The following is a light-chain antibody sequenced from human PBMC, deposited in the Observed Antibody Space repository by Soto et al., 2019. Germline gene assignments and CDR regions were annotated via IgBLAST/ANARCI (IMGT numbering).Light chain of an antibody. CDR1: QSVSSSY. V-gene: IGKV3-20*01. J-gene: IGKJ5*01. CDR2: GAS. Sequence: EIVLTQSPGTLALSPGERATLSCRASQSVSSSYLAWYQQKPGQAPRLLIYGASSRATGIPDRFSGSGAGTDFTLTSSRLEPEDFAVYYCQQYGSSPITFGQGTRLEIK. CDR3: QQYGSSPIT.